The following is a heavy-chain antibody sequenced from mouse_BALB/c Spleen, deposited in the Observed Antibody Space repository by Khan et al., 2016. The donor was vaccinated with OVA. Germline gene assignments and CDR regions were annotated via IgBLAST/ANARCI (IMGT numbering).Heavy chain of an antibody. V-gene: IGHV2-2*01. CDR2: IRSAGKT. J-gene: IGHJ3*01. CDR3: ARKSYMYDFTY. Sequence: QVQLKQSGPGLVRPSQTLSITCTVSGFSLTTYGVHWVRQSPGKGLEWLGVIRSAGKTDSNAAFISRLSITKDNSKSQVFFKMNSLQADDTAMYYCARKSYMYDFTYWGQGTLVTVSA. CDR1: GFSLTTYG. D-gene: IGHD2-14*01.